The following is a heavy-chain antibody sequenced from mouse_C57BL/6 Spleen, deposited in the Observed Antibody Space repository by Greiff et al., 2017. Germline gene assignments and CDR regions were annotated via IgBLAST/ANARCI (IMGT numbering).Heavy chain of an antibody. D-gene: IGHD2-3*01. CDR2: INYDGSST. CDR3: ARGWLQYYFDY. CDR1: GFTFSDYY. J-gene: IGHJ2*01. Sequence: EVTLMESEGGLVQPGSSMKLSCTASGFTFSDYYMAWVRQVPEKGLEWVANINYDGSSTYYLDSLKSRFIISRDNAKNILYLQMSSLKSEDTATYYCARGWLQYYFDYWGQGTTLTVAS. V-gene: IGHV5-16*01.